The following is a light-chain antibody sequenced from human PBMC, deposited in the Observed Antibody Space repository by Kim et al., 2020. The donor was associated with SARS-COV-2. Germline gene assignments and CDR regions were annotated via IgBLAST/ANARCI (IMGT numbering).Light chain of an antibody. CDR1: QSISTY. CDR3: QQSYNTPRT. Sequence: DIQMTQSPSSLSASVGDRVTITCRASQSISTYLSWYQQKPGKAPKLLIYAASSLHSGVPSRFSGSGSGTDFSLTISRLQPEEFATFFCQQSYNTPRTFGQGTEVDI. CDR2: AAS. V-gene: IGKV1-39*01. J-gene: IGKJ1*01.